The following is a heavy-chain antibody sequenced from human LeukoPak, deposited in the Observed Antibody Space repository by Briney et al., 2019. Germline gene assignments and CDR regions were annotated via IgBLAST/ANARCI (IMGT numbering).Heavy chain of an antibody. V-gene: IGHV4-59*11. CDR2: IFYPGST. D-gene: IGHD6-13*01. CDR3: ASRPAGSTWYGVFDY. J-gene: IGHJ4*02. Sequence: SETLSLTCTVSGGPIDRHYWSWIRQPPGKGLEWIGYIFYPGSTNYNPSLKSRVTMSLDTSRDQFSLRLTSVTAADTAIYYCASRPAGSTWYGVFDYWSQGTLVTVSS. CDR1: GGPIDRHY.